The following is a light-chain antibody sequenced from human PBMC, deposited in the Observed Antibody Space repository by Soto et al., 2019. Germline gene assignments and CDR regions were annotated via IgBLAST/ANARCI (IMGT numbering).Light chain of an antibody. CDR1: SSNIGNNY. V-gene: IGLV1-51*01. CDR2: DNN. J-gene: IGLJ2*01. Sequence: QSVLTQPPSVSAAPGQKVTISCSGSSSNIGNNYVSWYQQLPGTAPKLLIYDNNKRPSGIPDRFSGSKSGTSGTLDITGLQTGDEADYYCATWDGSLRAEVFGGGTKLTVL. CDR3: ATWDGSLRAEV.